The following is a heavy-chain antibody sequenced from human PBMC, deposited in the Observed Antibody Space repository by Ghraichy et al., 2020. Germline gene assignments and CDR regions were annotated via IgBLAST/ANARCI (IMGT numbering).Heavy chain of an antibody. D-gene: IGHD3-16*02. V-gene: IGHV2-5*01. CDR2: IYWNDDK. J-gene: IGHJ3*02. CDR3: AHSSYDYVWGSYRYGAFDI. CDR1: GFSLSTSGVG. Sequence: SGPTLVKPTQTLTLTCTFSGFSLSTSGVGVGWIRQPPGKALEWLALIYWNDDKRYSPSLKSRLTITKDTSKNQVVLTMTNMDPVDTATYYCAHSSYDYVWGSYRYGAFDIWGQGTMVTVSS.